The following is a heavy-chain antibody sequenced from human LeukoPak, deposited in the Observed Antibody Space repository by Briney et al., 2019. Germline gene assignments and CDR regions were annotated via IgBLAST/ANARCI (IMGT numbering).Heavy chain of an antibody. CDR1: GDSVSSSSAA. D-gene: IGHD5-18*01. CDR2: TYYRSKWYT. V-gene: IGHV6-1*01. J-gene: IGHJ5*02. Sequence: SQTLSLTCAISGDSVSSSSAAWNWIRQSPWRGLEWLGRTYYRSKWYTDYADSVKSRITINADATKNQVSLQMNSVTPEDTAVYYCARDLVDTTSNWFDPWGQGTPVTVSS. CDR3: ARDLVDTTSNWFDP.